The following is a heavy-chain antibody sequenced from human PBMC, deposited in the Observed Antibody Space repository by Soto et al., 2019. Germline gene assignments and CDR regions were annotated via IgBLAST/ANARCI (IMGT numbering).Heavy chain of an antibody. CDR3: ARDPPPSSSWPDEFDY. Sequence: QVQLVQSGAEVKKPGASVKVSCKASGYTFTSYGISWVRQAPGQGLEWMGWISAYNGNTNYAQKLQGRVTMTTDTSTSPAYMELRSLRADDTAVYYCARDPPPSSSWPDEFDYWGQGTLVTVSS. CDR2: ISAYNGNT. CDR1: GYTFTSYG. J-gene: IGHJ4*02. V-gene: IGHV1-18*01. D-gene: IGHD6-13*01.